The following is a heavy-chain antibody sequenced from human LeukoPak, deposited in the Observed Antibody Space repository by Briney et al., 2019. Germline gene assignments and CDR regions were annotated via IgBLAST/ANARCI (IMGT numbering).Heavy chain of an antibody. Sequence: GSLRLSCTASGFTISTYWMSWVRQAPGKGLAWVANINQDGSKKYYVDSVKGRFTISRDNVKNSVYLQMNSLRAEDTAVYSCARAVAAADSYWGRGTLVTVSS. D-gene: IGHD6-13*01. J-gene: IGHJ4*02. CDR1: GFTISTYW. CDR3: ARAVAAADSY. CDR2: INQDGSKK. V-gene: IGHV3-7*04.